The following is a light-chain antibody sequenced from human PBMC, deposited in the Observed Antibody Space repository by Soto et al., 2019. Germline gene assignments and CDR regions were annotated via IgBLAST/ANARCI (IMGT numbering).Light chain of an antibody. V-gene: IGLV2-18*02. CDR3: SSYTSSSTDV. Sequence: QSALTQPPSVSGSPGQSVAISCTGTSSDVGSYNRVSWYQQPPGTAPKLMIYDVSDRPSGVPDRFSGSESGNTASLTISGLQAEDEADYYCSSYTSSSTDVFGTGTKLTVL. J-gene: IGLJ1*01. CDR1: SSDVGSYNR. CDR2: DVS.